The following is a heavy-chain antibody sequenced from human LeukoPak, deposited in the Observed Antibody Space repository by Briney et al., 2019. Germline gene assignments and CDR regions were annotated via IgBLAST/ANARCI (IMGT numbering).Heavy chain of an antibody. J-gene: IGHJ4*02. V-gene: IGHV3-33*01. CDR2: IWYDGSNK. CDR3: ASDGIAVDRGIGYFDY. D-gene: IGHD6-13*01. CDR1: GFTFRSYG. Sequence: GQSLRLSCAASGFTFRSYGMHWVRQAPGKGLEWVAVIWYDGSNKYYADSVKGRFTISRDNSDNTLYLQMNSLSAEDTALYYCASDGIAVDRGIGYFDYWGQGTLVTVSS.